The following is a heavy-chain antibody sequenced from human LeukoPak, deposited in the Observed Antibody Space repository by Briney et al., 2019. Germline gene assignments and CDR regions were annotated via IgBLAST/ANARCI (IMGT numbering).Heavy chain of an antibody. CDR1: GGTFRSYA. CDR2: IIPIFGTA. V-gene: IGHV1-69*13. CDR3: QKTAYEILTGYYLDYYYYGMDV. D-gene: IGHD3-9*01. J-gene: IGHJ6*02. Sequence: SVKFSCKASGGTFRSYAISWVPQAPGPGLEWIGDIIPIFGTANYAQKFQGRVTITADESTSTAYMELSSLRSEDTVFFFKQKTAYEILTGYYLDYYYYGMDVWGQGTTVTVSS.